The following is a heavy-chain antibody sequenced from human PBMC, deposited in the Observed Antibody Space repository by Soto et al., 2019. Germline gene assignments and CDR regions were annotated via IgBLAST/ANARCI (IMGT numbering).Heavy chain of an antibody. Sequence: QVQLQESGPGLVRPSQTLSLTCTVSGGSISSGGYYWSWIRQHPGKGLEWIGYIYYSGSTYYNPSLKSRVTISVDTSKNPFSLKLSSVTAADTAVYYCARRGGHGDYRGGCWFDPWGQGTLVTVSS. J-gene: IGHJ5*02. CDR2: IYYSGST. V-gene: IGHV4-31*03. CDR3: ARRGGHGDYRGGCWFDP. D-gene: IGHD4-17*01. CDR1: GGSISSGGYY.